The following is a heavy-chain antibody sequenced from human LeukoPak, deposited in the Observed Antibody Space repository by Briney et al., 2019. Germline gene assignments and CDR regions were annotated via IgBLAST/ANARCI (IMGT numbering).Heavy chain of an antibody. D-gene: IGHD2/OR15-2a*01. CDR2: IIPILGIA. CDR1: GGTFSSYA. J-gene: IGHJ4*02. V-gene: IGHV1-69*04. CDR3: ARGADESLSMLWS. Sequence: SVKVSCKASGGTFSSYAIGWVRQAPGQGLEWMGRIIPILGIANYAQKFQGRVTITADKSTSTAYMELSSLRSEDTAVCYCARGADESLSMLWSWGQGTLVTVSS.